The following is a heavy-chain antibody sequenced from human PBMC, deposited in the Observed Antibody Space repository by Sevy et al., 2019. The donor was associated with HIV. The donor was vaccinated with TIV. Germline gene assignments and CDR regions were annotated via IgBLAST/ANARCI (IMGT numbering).Heavy chain of an antibody. V-gene: IGHV3-7*01. J-gene: IGHJ3*02. CDR2: IKQDGSEK. Sequence: GGSLRLSCAASGFTFSSYWMSWVRQAPGKGLEWVANIKQDGSEKYYVDSVKGRFTISRDNAKNSLYLQMTSLRAEDTAVYYCARVKTSSGYPSNLRWDVDDAFDIWGQGTMVTVSS. CDR3: ARVKTSSGYPSNLRWDVDDAFDI. D-gene: IGHD3-22*01. CDR1: GFTFSSYW.